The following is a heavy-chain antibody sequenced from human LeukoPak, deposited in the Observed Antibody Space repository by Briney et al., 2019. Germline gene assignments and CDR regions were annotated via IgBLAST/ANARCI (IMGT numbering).Heavy chain of an antibody. CDR3: ARSGTTGWLIDY. CDR2: INAGNGNT. D-gene: IGHD1-1*01. Sequence: ASVKVSCKASGYTFTSYAMHWVRQAPGQRLEWMGWINAGNGNTKYSQKFRGRVTITRDTSASTAYMELSSLRSEDTAVYYCARSGTTGWLIDYWGQGTLVTVSS. CDR1: GYTFTSYA. J-gene: IGHJ4*01. V-gene: IGHV1-3*01.